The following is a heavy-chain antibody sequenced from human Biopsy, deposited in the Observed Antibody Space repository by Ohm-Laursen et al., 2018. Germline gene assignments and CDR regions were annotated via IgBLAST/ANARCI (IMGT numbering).Heavy chain of an antibody. D-gene: IGHD3-22*01. V-gene: IGHV3-9*01. J-gene: IGHJ4*02. CDR2: ITWNSGFT. CDR1: GFTFDDFA. CDR3: AKDWTSQYYYDSMDDY. Sequence: SLRLSCTASGFTFDDFAMHWVRQVPGKGLGWVSGITWNSGFTGYADSVKGRFIISRDNSKNTLYLQMNSLRVEDTAVYYCAKDWTSQYYYDSMDDYWGQGTLVTVSS.